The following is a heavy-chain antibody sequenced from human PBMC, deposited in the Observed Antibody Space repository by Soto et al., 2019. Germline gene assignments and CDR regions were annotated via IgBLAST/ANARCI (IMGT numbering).Heavy chain of an antibody. Sequence: SETLSLTCAVSGGSISGFFWTWVRQPPGMPLEGLGHVSASGSTVYNPSLQSRLTLSLDVSKNRFSLELTSVTAADTATYFCARGGSTHYYYGLDVWGQGTTVTVSS. CDR3: ARGGSTHYYYGLDV. CDR2: VSASGST. J-gene: IGHJ6*02. CDR1: GGSISGFF. D-gene: IGHD1-1*01. V-gene: IGHV4-59*10.